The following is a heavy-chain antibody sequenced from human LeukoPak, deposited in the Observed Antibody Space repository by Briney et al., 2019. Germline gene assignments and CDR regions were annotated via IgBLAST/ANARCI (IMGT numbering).Heavy chain of an antibody. CDR3: ARGWVVAPGGFDM. J-gene: IGHJ3*02. D-gene: IGHD2-15*01. CDR1: GFTVSLYY. Sequence: GGSLRLSCAASGFTVSLYYMTWVRQAPGKGLEWVSVIYSGGPTYYADSVKGRFTISRDNSKNTVYLQMNSLRGEDTAVYFCARGWVVAPGGFDMWGQGTMVTVSS. CDR2: IYSGGPT. V-gene: IGHV3-53*01.